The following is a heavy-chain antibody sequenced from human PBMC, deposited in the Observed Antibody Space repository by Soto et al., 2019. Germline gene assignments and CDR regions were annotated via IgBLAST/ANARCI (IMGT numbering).Heavy chain of an antibody. Sequence: GGSLRLSCAASGFTFSTYAMSWVRQAPGKGLEWVSAISAAGGSTYYADSVKGRFTISRDNSKNTQYLQMNSLRAEDTAVYYCAKDLGGILIFGVVTRSPQYGMDVWGQGTTVTVSS. J-gene: IGHJ6*02. CDR3: AKDLGGILIFGVVTRSPQYGMDV. D-gene: IGHD3-3*01. CDR2: ISAAGGST. CDR1: GFTFSTYA. V-gene: IGHV3-23*01.